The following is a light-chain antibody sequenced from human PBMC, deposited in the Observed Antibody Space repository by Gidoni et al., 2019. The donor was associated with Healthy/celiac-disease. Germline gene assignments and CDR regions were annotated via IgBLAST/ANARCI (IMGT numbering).Light chain of an antibody. J-gene: IGKJ1*01. Sequence: EMVLTQSPGTLSLSQGERATLSCRASQSVSSSYLAWYQQKPGQAPRLLIYGASSRATGIPDRFSGSGSGTDFTLTISRLEPEDFAVYYCQQYGSLWTFXQXTKVEIK. CDR3: QQYGSLWT. V-gene: IGKV3-20*01. CDR1: QSVSSSY. CDR2: GAS.